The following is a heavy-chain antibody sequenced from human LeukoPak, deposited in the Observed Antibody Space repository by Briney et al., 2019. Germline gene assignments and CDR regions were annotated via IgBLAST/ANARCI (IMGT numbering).Heavy chain of an antibody. CDR3: ARERYSSSSGKEVY. D-gene: IGHD6-6*01. CDR1: GGTFSSYA. J-gene: IGHJ4*02. V-gene: IGHV1-69*05. Sequence: SSVKVSCKASGGTFSSYAISWVRQAPGQGLEWMGGIIPIFGTANYAQKFQRRVTITTDESTSTAYMELSSLRSEDTAVYYCARERYSSSSGKEVYWGQGTLVTVSS. CDR2: IIPIFGTA.